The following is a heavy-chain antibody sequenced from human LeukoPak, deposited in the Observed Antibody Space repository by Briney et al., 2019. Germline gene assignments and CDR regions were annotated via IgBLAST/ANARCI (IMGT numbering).Heavy chain of an antibody. D-gene: IGHD3-16*01. CDR3: ARVVNSLVQVGGVD. Sequence: PSQTLSLTCTVSGDSISSGDYYWSWLRQPAGKGLEWIGRISSSGSTYYNPSLKSRVTISVDTSKNQFSLKLSSVTAADTAVYYCARVVNSLVQVGGVDWGQGTLVTVSS. J-gene: IGHJ4*02. V-gene: IGHV4-61*02. CDR2: ISSSGST. CDR1: GDSISSGDYY.